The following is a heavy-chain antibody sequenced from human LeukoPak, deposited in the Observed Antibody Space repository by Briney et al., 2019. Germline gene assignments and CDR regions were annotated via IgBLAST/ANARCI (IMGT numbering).Heavy chain of an antibody. CDR3: ARGRQELPDFDY. D-gene: IGHD1-26*01. Sequence: GGSLRLSCAASEFTFSSYSMNWVRQAPGKGLEWVSYITNSGNSKSYADSVKGRFTISRDNTKNSLYLQMNSLRAEDTAVYYCARGRQELPDFDYWGQGTLVTVSS. J-gene: IGHJ4*02. CDR1: EFTFSSYS. CDR2: ITNSGNSK. V-gene: IGHV3-48*01.